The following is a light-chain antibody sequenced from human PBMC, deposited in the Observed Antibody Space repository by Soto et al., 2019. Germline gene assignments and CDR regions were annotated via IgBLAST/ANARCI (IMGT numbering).Light chain of an antibody. Sequence: PGERATLSCRASQSVSSRLAWYQHKSGQAPRLLISGASRRATGIPDRFSGSGSGTDFALTISRLEPEDFAVYYCQQRSNWPLWTFGQGTKVDIK. J-gene: IGKJ1*01. V-gene: IGKV3D-20*02. CDR2: GAS. CDR3: QQRSNWPLWT. CDR1: QSVSSR.